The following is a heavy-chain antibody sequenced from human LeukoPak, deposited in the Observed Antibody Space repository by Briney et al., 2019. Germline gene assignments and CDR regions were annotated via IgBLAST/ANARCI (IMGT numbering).Heavy chain of an antibody. CDR2: IYPGDSDT. CDR1: GYSFTSYW. J-gene: IGHJ6*03. Sequence: GESLKISCKGSGYSFTSYWIGWVRQMPGKGLEWMGIIYPGDSDTRYSPPFQGQVTISADKSISTAYLQWSSLKASDTAMYYCARHLAAAGTNYYYYMDVWGKGTTVTVSS. V-gene: IGHV5-51*01. D-gene: IGHD6-13*01. CDR3: ARHLAAAGTNYYYYMDV.